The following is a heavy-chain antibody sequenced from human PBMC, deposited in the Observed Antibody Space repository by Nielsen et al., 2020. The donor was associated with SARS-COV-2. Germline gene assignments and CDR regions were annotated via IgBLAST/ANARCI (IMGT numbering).Heavy chain of an antibody. Sequence: GGSLRLSCAASGFAFRTHGMNWLRQAPGKGLEWISYISSGGHSIYYADSVKGRFTISRDNAKNSLYLQMNSLRVEDTAVYYCARDLGYCYSTSCYTLAFDIWGQGTMVTVSS. CDR3: ARDLGYCYSTSCYTLAFDI. D-gene: IGHD2-2*02. J-gene: IGHJ3*02. CDR2: ISSGGHSI. V-gene: IGHV3-48*01. CDR1: GFAFRTHG.